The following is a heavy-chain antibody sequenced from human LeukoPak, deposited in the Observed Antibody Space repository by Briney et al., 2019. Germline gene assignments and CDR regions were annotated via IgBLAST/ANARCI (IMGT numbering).Heavy chain of an antibody. CDR1: GYTFTSYD. Sequence: ASVKVSCKASGYTFTSYDVNWVRQATGQGLEWMGWMNPNSGNTGYAQKFQGRVTMTRNTSISTAYMELSNLRSEDTAVYYCARVAGNCGGDCYRLLYWGQGTLVTVSS. V-gene: IGHV1-8*01. D-gene: IGHD2-21*01. CDR3: ARVAGNCGGDCYRLLY. J-gene: IGHJ4*02. CDR2: MNPNSGNT.